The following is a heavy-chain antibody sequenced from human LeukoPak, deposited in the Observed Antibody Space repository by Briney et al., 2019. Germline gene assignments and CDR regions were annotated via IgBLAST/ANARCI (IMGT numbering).Heavy chain of an antibody. CDR1: GFTFSSYS. CDR3: ARDRNYYDSSGYLDY. D-gene: IGHD3-22*01. V-gene: IGHV3-48*01. Sequence: GRSLRLSCAASGFTFSSYSMNWVREAPEKGLEWVSYISSSSSTIYYADSVKGRFTISRDNAKNSLYLQMNSLRAEDTAVYHCARDRNYYDSSGYLDYWGQRTLVTVSS. J-gene: IGHJ4*02. CDR2: ISSSSSTI.